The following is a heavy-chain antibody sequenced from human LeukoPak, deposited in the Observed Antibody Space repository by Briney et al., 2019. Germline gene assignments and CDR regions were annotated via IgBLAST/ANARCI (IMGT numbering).Heavy chain of an antibody. CDR2: ISFDGSNK. J-gene: IGHJ4*02. D-gene: IGHD1-26*01. V-gene: IGHV3-30*04. CDR1: GFTFSSYA. CDR3: AKHGLRGGNYVIDY. Sequence: PGGSLRLSCAASGFTFSSYAMHWVRQAPGKGLEWVTIISFDGSNKYYADSVKGRFTISRDNSKNTLYLQMKSLRAEDTAVYYCAKHGLRGGNYVIDYWGQGTLVTVSS.